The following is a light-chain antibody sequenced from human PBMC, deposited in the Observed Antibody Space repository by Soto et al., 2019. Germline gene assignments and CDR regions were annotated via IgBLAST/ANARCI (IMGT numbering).Light chain of an antibody. CDR1: SSDVGS. CDR2: EVS. CDR3: SSYTRSRV. Sequence: QSVLTQPPSVSGSPGQSVTISCTGASSDVGSVSWYQQSPGTAPKLMIYEVSNRPSGVPDRFSGSKSGNTASLTISGLQGEDEADYYCSSYTRSRVFGGGTKLTVL. J-gene: IGLJ3*02. V-gene: IGLV2-18*02.